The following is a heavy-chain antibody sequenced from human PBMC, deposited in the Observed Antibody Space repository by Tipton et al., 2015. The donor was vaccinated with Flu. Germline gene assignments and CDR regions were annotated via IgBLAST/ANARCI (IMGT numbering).Heavy chain of an antibody. J-gene: IGHJ4*02. CDR2: INHSGST. CDR1: GGSFSGYY. D-gene: IGHD3-10*01. Sequence: TLSLTCAVYGGSFSGYYWSWIRQPPGKGLEWIGEINHSGSTNYNPSLKSRVTISVDTSKNQFSLKLSSVTAADTAVYYCATMTYFYGSGSHDYWGQGTLVTVSS. CDR3: ATMTYFYGSGSHDY. V-gene: IGHV4-34*01.